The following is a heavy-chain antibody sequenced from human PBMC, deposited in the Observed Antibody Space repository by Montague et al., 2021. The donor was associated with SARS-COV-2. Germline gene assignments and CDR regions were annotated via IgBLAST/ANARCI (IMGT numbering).Heavy chain of an antibody. CDR2: IYHSGST. V-gene: IGHV4-38-2*02. D-gene: IGHD4-11*01. Sequence: SETLSLTCTVSGYSIRSGYYWGCIRQPSGKGLEWIGSIYHSGSTYYNPSLKSRVTISVDTSKNHFSLTLSSVTAADTAVYYCAVNSNYYYYYGMVVWGQGTTVTVSS. CDR1: GYSIRSGYY. CDR3: AVNSNYYYYYGMVV. J-gene: IGHJ6*02.